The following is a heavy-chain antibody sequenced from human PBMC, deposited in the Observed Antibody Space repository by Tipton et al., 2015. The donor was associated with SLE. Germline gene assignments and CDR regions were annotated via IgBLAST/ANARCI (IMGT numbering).Heavy chain of an antibody. CDR2: MYTSGNI. V-gene: IGHV4-61*02. CDR1: GGSISSGHYY. CDR3: ARGLRGWSYYYYYMAV. Sequence: LRLSCTVSGGSISSGHYYWSWIRQPAGKGLEWIGRMYTSGNINYNPSLKSRVTISLDTSKNQISLKLSSVTAADTAVYYCARGLRGWSYYYYYMAVWGKGTPVTVSS. J-gene: IGHJ6*03. D-gene: IGHD3-10*01.